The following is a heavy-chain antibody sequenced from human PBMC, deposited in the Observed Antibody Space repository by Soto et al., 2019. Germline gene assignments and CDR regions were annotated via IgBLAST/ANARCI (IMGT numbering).Heavy chain of an antibody. V-gene: IGHV3-74*03. CDR1: GFTFSGHW. Sequence: EVQLVESGGDLVQPGGSLRLSCAASGFTFSGHWMHWVRQVPGKGLEWVSRINTDGATSTYADSVKGRFPISRDNAKNTLYLQMSALRAEDTALYYCAREAGYCSRTSCYRRAFDTWGQGTTVTVSS. J-gene: IGHJ3*02. CDR3: AREAGYCSRTSCYRRAFDT. CDR2: INTDGATS. D-gene: IGHD2-2*01.